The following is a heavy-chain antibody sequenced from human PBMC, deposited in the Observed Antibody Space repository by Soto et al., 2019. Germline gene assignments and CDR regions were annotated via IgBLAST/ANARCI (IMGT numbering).Heavy chain of an antibody. D-gene: IGHD3-22*01. Sequence: SETLSLTCPVSGGSISSGGYYWSWIRQHPGKGLEWIGYIYYSGSTYYNPSLKSRVTISVDTSKNQFSLKLSSVTAADTAVYYCAREGGYYDSSGYPPSGMDVWGQGTTVTVSS. CDR3: AREGGYYDSSGYPPSGMDV. CDR2: IYYSGST. V-gene: IGHV4-31*03. CDR1: GGSISSGGYY. J-gene: IGHJ6*02.